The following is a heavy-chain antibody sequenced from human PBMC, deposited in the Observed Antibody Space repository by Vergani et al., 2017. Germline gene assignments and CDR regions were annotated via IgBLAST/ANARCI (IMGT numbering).Heavy chain of an antibody. CDR2: IKSKTDGGTT. CDR3: TTDYYYDSSGYLNWFDP. D-gene: IGHD3-22*01. J-gene: IGHJ5*02. V-gene: IGHV3-15*01. Sequence: EVQLVESGGGLVKPGGSLRLSCAASGFTFSNAWMSWVRQAPGKGLEWVGRIKSKTDGGTTDYAAPVKGRFTISRDDSKNTLYLQMNSLKTEDTAVYYCTTDYYYDSSGYLNWFDPWGQGTLVTVSS. CDR1: GFTFSNAW.